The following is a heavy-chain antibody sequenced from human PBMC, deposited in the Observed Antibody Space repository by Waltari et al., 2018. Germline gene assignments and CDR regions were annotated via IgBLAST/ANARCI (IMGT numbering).Heavy chain of an antibody. J-gene: IGHJ6*02. CDR3: AREQIWVQWPTLYYYSMDV. V-gene: IGHV3-30-3*01. Sequence: QVQLVESGVGVVQPGRSLSLSCAASGFTFSSYAMHWVRQAPGKGLEWVAVISYDGSNKYYADSVKGRFTISRDNSKNTLYLQMNSLRAEDTAVYYCAREQIWVQWPTLYYYSMDVWGQGTTVTVSS. D-gene: IGHD6-19*01. CDR1: GFTFSSYA. CDR2: ISYDGSNK.